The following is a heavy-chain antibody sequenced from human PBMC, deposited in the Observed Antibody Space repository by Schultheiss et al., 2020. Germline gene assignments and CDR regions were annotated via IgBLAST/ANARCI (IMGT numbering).Heavy chain of an antibody. Sequence: GGSLRPSCAASGFPFNNAWMTWVRQAPGKGLEWVGRIKSKTDGGTTDYAAPVKGRFTISRDNSKNTLYLQMNSLRAEDTAVYYCARDPRRYDFWSGAFDPWGQGTLVTVSS. CDR3: ARDPRRYDFWSGAFDP. D-gene: IGHD3-3*01. V-gene: IGHV3-15*01. J-gene: IGHJ5*02. CDR1: GFPFNNAW. CDR2: IKSKTDGGTT.